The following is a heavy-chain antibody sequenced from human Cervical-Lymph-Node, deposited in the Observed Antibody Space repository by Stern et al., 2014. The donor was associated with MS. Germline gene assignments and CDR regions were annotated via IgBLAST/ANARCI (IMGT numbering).Heavy chain of an antibody. CDR1: GGTFSSYA. CDR3: ARGSTVVTDYFDY. Sequence: QVQLVESRAEVKKPGSSVKVSCKASGGTFSSYAINWVRQAPGKGLEWMGGIIPLFGTANYAQKFQGRGTITADESTSTAYMELSSLRSEDTAVYYCARGSTVVTDYFDYWGQGTLVTVSS. D-gene: IGHD4-23*01. J-gene: IGHJ4*02. V-gene: IGHV1-69*01. CDR2: IIPLFGTA.